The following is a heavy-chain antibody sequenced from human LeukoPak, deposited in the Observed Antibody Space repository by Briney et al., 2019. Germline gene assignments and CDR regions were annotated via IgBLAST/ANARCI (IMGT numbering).Heavy chain of an antibody. CDR2: ISYSGST. D-gene: IGHD3-22*01. J-gene: IGHJ1*01. Sequence: KPSETLSLTCTVSGDSLSPYYWSWIRQSPGKGLEWIGYISYSGSTNSHPSLKSRVTISVDTSKNQFSLKLSSVTAADTAVYYCARVVQSTDSSGFYLPEYFQHWGQGTLVTVSS. V-gene: IGHV4-59*08. CDR3: ARVVQSTDSSGFYLPEYFQH. CDR1: GDSLSPYY.